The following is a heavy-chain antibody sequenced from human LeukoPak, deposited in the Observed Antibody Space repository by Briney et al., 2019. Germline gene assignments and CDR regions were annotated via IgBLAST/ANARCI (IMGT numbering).Heavy chain of an antibody. CDR1: GFTFSSYS. D-gene: IGHD2-2*03. CDR2: ISSSSSTI. V-gene: IGHV3-48*04. CDR3: ARDGYCSSTSCHYYYGMDV. J-gene: IGHJ6*02. Sequence: GGSLRLSCAASGFTFSSYSMNWVRQAPGKGLEWVSYISSSSSTIYYADSVKGRFTISRDNAKNSLYLQMNSLRAEDTAVYYCARDGYCSSTSCHYYYGMDVWGQGTTVTVS.